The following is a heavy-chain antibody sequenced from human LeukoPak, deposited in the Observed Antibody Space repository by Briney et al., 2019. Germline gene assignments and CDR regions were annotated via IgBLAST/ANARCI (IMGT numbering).Heavy chain of an antibody. CDR3: ARDRRYDILTGYYWWESDY. J-gene: IGHJ4*02. D-gene: IGHD3-9*01. CDR2: ISYDGSNK. Sequence: GGSLRLSCAASGFTFSSYAMHWVRQAPGKGLEWVAVISYDGSNKYYADSVKGRFTISGDNSKNTLYLQMNSLRAEDTAVYYCARDRRYDILTGYYWWESDYWGQGTLVTVSS. V-gene: IGHV3-30*04. CDR1: GFTFSSYA.